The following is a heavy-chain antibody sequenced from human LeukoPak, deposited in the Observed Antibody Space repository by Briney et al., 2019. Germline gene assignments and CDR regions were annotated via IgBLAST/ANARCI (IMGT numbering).Heavy chain of an antibody. V-gene: IGHV7-4-1*02. D-gene: IGHD3-22*01. CDR3: ARSFSDSSGWFMSSFDY. J-gene: IGHJ4*02. Sequence: ASVKVSCKASGYAFSNYAIHWVRQAPGQGLEWMGWINTNTGNPTYAQGFTGRFVFSLDTSVSTAYLQISSLKVEDTAVYYCARSFSDSSGWFMSSFDYWGQGTLVTVSS. CDR1: GYAFSNYA. CDR2: INTNTGNP.